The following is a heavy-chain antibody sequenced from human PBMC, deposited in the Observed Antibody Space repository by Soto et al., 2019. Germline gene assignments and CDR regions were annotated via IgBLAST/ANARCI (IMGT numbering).Heavy chain of an antibody. CDR3: VRIRYQLPSSVLWLDP. V-gene: IGHV4-34*01. CDR1: GGFLSESY. CDR2: INHVGGT. D-gene: IGHD3-16*01. J-gene: IGHJ5*02. Sequence: PSETLSLPCAVYGGFLSESYWTWIRQPPGKGLEWFGEINHVGGTNYNPSLKSRVTMSVDTSQNQFSLRLISVTAADTAMYFCVRIRYQLPSSVLWLDPWGQGTPVTVST.